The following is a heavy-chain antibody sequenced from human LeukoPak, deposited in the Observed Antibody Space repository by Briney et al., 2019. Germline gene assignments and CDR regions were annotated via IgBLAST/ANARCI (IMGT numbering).Heavy chain of an antibody. J-gene: IGHJ6*02. D-gene: IGHD6-13*01. CDR1: GFTFSSYA. V-gene: IGHV3-23*01. CDR2: ISGSGGST. CDR3: ATKEYSSSWYRYYYYGMDV. Sequence: GGSLRLSCAASGFTFSSYAMSWVRQAPGKGLEWVSPISGSGGSTYYADSVKGRFTISRDNSKNTLYLQMNSLRAEDTAVYYCATKEYSSSWYRYYYYGMDVWGQGTTVTVSS.